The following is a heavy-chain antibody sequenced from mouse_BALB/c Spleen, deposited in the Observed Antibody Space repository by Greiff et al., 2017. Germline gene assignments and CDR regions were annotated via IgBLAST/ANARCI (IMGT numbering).Heavy chain of an antibody. V-gene: IGHV2-9*02. J-gene: IGHJ3*01. Sequence: VKLMESGPGLVAPSQSLSITCTVSGFSLTSYGVHWVRQPPGKGLEWLGVIWAGGSTNYNSALMSRLSISKDNSKSQVFLKMNSLQTDDTAMYYCARDQGRGFAYWGQGTLVTVSA. CDR3: ARDQGRGFAY. D-gene: IGHD3-2*02. CDR2: IWAGGST. CDR1: GFSLTSYG.